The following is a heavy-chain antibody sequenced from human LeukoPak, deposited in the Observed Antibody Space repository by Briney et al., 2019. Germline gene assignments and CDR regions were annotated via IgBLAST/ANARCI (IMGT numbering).Heavy chain of an antibody. Sequence: GGSLRLSCAASGFTFSSYWMSWVRQAPGKGLEWVANIKPDGSEKYYVDSVKGRFTISRDNGKNSLDLQLNSLRAEDTAVYYCAKVGYCTNGICYEVFEYWGQGTLVTVSS. CDR1: GFTFSSYW. CDR3: AKVGYCTNGICYEVFEY. V-gene: IGHV3-7*01. CDR2: IKPDGSEK. J-gene: IGHJ4*02. D-gene: IGHD2-8*01.